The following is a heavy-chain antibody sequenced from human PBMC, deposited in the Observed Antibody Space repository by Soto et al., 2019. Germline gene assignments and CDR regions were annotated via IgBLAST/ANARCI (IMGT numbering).Heavy chain of an antibody. CDR1: GWTFSGYY. Sequence: PSDTLSLTFAVYGWTFSGYYWSWIRQSPGKGLEWIGYIYYSGSTNYNPSLKSRVTISVDTSKNQFSLKLSSVTAADTAVYYCARGVRDFWSVVGYCVDVCGKGTTVTVPS. V-gene: IGHV4-59*08. CDR3: ARGVRDFWSVVGYCVDV. CDR2: IYYSGST. D-gene: IGHD3-3*01. J-gene: IGHJ6*03.